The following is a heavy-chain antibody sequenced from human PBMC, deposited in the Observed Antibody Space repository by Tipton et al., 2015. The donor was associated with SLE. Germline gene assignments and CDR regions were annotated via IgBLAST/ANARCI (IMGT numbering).Heavy chain of an antibody. Sequence: TLSLTCTVSGGSISSGDYYWSWIRQPPGKGLEWIGYIYYSGSTYYNPSLKSRITISVDTSKNQFSLKLSSVTAADTAVYYCARRYCSGGSCFFDYWGQGTLVTVSS. CDR2: IYYSGST. J-gene: IGHJ4*02. D-gene: IGHD2-15*01. CDR3: ARRYCSGGSCFFDY. CDR1: GGSISSGDYY. V-gene: IGHV4-30-4*08.